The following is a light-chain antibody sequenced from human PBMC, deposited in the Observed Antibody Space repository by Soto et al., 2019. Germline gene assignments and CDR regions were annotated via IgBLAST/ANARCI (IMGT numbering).Light chain of an antibody. CDR2: KAS. Sequence: DIQMTQSPSTLSASVGDRVIITCRASQSISVWLAWYQQKAGKAPNLLIYKASRLESGVPSRFSGSGSETEFTLTISSLQSEDFALYYCHQYNNWPPGTFGQGTKVDI. J-gene: IGKJ2*01. V-gene: IGKV1-5*03. CDR3: HQYNNWPPGT. CDR1: QSISVW.